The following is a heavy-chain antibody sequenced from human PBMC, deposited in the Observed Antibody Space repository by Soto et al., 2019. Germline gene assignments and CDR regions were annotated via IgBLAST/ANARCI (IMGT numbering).Heavy chain of an antibody. V-gene: IGHV1-69*06. D-gene: IGHD2-2*01. CDR3: ARGVVVVTNYYFDQ. CDR2: ILPIYSTRNYA. CDR1: GGTFNKYA. J-gene: IGHJ4*02. Sequence: QVQLVQSGAEVRKPGSSVKVSCKASGGTFNKYAISWVRQAPGQGPEWMGGILPIYSTRNYANYAHKFQGRVTITVYTSTSTAYMELSGLKSDDTAIYDCARGVVVVTNYYFDQWGQGTLVTVSS.